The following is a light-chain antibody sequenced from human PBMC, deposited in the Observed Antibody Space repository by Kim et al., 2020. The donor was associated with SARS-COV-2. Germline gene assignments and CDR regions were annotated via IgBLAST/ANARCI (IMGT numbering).Light chain of an antibody. V-gene: IGLV6-57*03. CDR3: QSYNRDNVI. J-gene: IGLJ2*01. CDR2: EDD. Sequence: GHTVTISCTRSRGSMDDNYVKCYRQRPGGGPTTVIYEDDQRPSGVSDRFSGSIDNSSNSAALTISGLRTEDEADYYCQSYNRDNVIFGGGTQLTVL. CDR1: RGSMDDNY.